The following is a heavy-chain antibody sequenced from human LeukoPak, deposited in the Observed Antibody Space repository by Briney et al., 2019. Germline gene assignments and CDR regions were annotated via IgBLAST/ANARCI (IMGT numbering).Heavy chain of an antibody. V-gene: IGHV1-18*01. Sequence: ASVKVSCKASGYTFTSYGISWVRQAPGQGLEWMGWISVYNGYTNYAQKLPGRVTMTTDTSTSTAYMEPRSLRSDATAVYYCTRDAHPVAGTRGNAFDIWGQGTMVTVYS. CDR1: GYTFTSYG. J-gene: IGHJ3*02. D-gene: IGHD6-19*01. CDR2: ISVYNGYT. CDR3: TRDAHPVAGTRGNAFDI.